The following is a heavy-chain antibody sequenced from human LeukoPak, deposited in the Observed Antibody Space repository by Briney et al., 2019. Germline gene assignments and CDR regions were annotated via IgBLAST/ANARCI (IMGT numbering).Heavy chain of an antibody. Sequence: GGSLRLSCAASGFTFNSYWMHWVRHAPGKGLVWVSRINTDGSTTRNADSVKGRFTISRDNAKNTLYLQMNSLRAEDTAVYYCASALTYYYDSSGRGTFDIWGQGTMVTVSS. CDR1: GFTFNSYW. CDR2: INTDGSTT. CDR3: ASALTYYYDSSGRGTFDI. J-gene: IGHJ3*02. D-gene: IGHD3-22*01. V-gene: IGHV3-74*01.